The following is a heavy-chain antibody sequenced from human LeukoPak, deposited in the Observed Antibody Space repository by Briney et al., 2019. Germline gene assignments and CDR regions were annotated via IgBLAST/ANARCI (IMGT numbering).Heavy chain of an antibody. D-gene: IGHD3-3*01. V-gene: IGHV1-24*01. CDR2: FDLQDGET. J-gene: IGHJ3*02. CDR1: GYTGIELS. Sequence: ASVKVSCKLSGYTGIELSMQWVRQAPGKGLEWMGGFDLQDGETKYAQKFQGRVTMTEDTSTDTAYMELRSLTSEDTAVYYCATHTISGVVTYASHIWGRGTVVTVSS. CDR3: ATHTISGVVTYASHI.